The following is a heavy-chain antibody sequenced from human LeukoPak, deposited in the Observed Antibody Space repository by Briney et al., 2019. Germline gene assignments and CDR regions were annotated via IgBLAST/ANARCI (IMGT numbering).Heavy chain of an antibody. CDR1: GFTFDDYG. V-gene: IGHV3-20*04. CDR3: ASSSRRFGELSDAFDI. CDR2: INWNGGST. D-gene: IGHD3-10*01. J-gene: IGHJ3*02. Sequence: GGSLRLSCAASGFTFDDYGMSWVRQAPGKGLEWVSGINWNGGSTGYADSVKGRFTISRDNAKNSLYLQMNSLGAEDTALYYCASSSRRFGELSDAFDIWGQGTMVTVSS.